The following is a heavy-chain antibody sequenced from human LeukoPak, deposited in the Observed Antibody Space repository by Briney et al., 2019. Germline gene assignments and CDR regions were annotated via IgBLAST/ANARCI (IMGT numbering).Heavy chain of an antibody. Sequence: ISSSSSYIYYADSVKGRFTISRDNAKNSLYLQMNSLRAEDTAVYYCARRYYDSSGYYVLPFDYWGQGTLVTVSS. V-gene: IGHV3-21*01. CDR2: ISSSSSYI. D-gene: IGHD3-22*01. CDR3: ARRYYDSSGYYVLPFDY. J-gene: IGHJ4*02.